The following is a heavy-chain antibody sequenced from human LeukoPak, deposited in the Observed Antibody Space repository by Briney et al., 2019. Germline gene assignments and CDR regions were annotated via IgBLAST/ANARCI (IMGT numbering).Heavy chain of an antibody. V-gene: IGHV4-39*01. CDR2: IYYSGST. D-gene: IGHD5/OR15-5a*01. CDR1: GGLISSISYY. J-gene: IGHJ5*02. CDR3: AKLYRVRGGLFRFDP. Sequence: SETLSLPRTVSGGLISSISYYWGWIRQPPARGLEWIRTIYYSGSTYYNPSLKSRVTIPVDTSNNQVSLNLSPRTDAYTALFSCAKLYRVRGGLFRFDPWGQGTLVTVSS.